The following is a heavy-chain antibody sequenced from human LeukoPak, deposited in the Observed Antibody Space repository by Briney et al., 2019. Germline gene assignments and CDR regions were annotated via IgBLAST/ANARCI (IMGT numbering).Heavy chain of an antibody. J-gene: IGHJ4*02. CDR3: ARGAPGGNDYGDY. Sequence: PSETLSLTCTVSGASISSYYWSWIRQPPGKGLEWIGYIFHSGGTNYNPSLKSRVTISIDTSKNQFSLKLSSVTAADTAVYYCARGAPGGNDYGDYWGQGTLVTVSS. CDR2: IFHSGGT. V-gene: IGHV4-59*01. CDR1: GASISSYY.